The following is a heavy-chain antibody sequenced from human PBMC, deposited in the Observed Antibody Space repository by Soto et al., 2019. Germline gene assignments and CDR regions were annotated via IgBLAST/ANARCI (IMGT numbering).Heavy chain of an antibody. CDR3: ARRGSTMVRGVRTNKYNWFDP. CDR2: IYYSGST. J-gene: IGHJ5*02. Sequence: SETLSLTCSVSGGSISSSSYYWGWIRQPPGKGLEWIGSIYYSGSTYYNPSLKSRVTISVDTSKNQFSLKLSSVTAADTAVYYYARRGSTMVRGVRTNKYNWFDPWGQGTLVTVSS. D-gene: IGHD3-10*01. CDR1: GGSISSSSYY. V-gene: IGHV4-39*01.